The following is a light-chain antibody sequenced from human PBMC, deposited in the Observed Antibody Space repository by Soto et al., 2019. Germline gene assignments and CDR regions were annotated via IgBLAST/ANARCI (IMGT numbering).Light chain of an antibody. CDR3: QQYDGSLLT. J-gene: IGKJ3*01. CDR2: SAY. V-gene: IGKV3-20*01. CDR1: QSISSTS. Sequence: EIVLTQSPGTLSLSPGERATLSCRASQSISSTSLAWYQQKPGQAPRLLIHSAYSRASGIPARFSGSGSGTDFSLTISRLEPEDFAVYYCQQYDGSLLTFGPGTKVDIK.